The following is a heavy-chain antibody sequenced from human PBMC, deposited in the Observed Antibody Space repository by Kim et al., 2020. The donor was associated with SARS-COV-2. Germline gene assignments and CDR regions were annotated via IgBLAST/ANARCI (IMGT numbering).Heavy chain of an antibody. D-gene: IGHD6-13*01. CDR3: ARGAAGAYYYYYGMDV. CDR2: INHSGST. V-gene: IGHV4-34*01. J-gene: IGHJ6*02. Sequence: SETLSLTCAVYGGSFSGYYWSWIRQPPGKGLEWIGEINHSGSTNYNPSLKSRVTISVDTSKNQFSLKLSSVTAADTAVYYCARGAAGAYYYYYGMDVWGQGTTVTVSS. CDR1: GGSFSGYY.